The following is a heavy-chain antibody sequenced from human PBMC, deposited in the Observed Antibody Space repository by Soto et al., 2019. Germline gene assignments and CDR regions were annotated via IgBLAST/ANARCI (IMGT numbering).Heavy chain of an antibody. V-gene: IGHV3-66*01. J-gene: IGHJ3*02. CDR2: IYNEFT. D-gene: IGHD2-15*01. CDR3: VREPRYCSGGSCSIMGDAFDI. Sequence: GGSLRLSCAASGVTFSTYAMSWVRQAPGKGLEWVSVIYNEFTDYADSVRGRFSISTDSSKNALYLQMNSLRAEDSAVYYCVREPRYCSGGSCSIMGDAFDIWGQGTMVTVSS. CDR1: GVTFSTYA.